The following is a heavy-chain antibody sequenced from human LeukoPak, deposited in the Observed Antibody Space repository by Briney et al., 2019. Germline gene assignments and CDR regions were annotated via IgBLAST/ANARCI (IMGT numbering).Heavy chain of an antibody. J-gene: IGHJ4*02. CDR3: ARPRAVLEWLPIYY. V-gene: IGHV3-53*01. D-gene: IGHD3-3*02. Sequence: SGGSLRLSCAASGFTVSSNYVSWVRQAPGKGLEWVSVIYSGGSTYYADSVKGRFTISRDNSKNTLYLQMNSLRAEDTAVYYCARPRAVLEWLPIYYWGQGTLVTVSS. CDR1: GFTVSSNY. CDR2: IYSGGST.